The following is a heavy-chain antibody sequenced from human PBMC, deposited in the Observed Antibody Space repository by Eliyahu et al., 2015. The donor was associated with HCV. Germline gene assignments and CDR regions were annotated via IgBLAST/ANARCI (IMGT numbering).Heavy chain of an antibody. D-gene: IGHD6-13*01. V-gene: IGHV1-2*06. CDR1: GXXFTDYF. CDR3: ARDGASTIAGGTGWFDP. J-gene: IGHJ5*02. Sequence: QVQLVQSGAEVKKPGASVKVSCXASGXXFTDYFMHWVRQAPGQGLEWMGRINPNTGDINXAQNFQGRVTVTCDTSISTAYMELSSLKSDDTAIYYCARDGASTIAGGTGWFDPWGQGTLVTVSS. CDR2: INPNTGDI.